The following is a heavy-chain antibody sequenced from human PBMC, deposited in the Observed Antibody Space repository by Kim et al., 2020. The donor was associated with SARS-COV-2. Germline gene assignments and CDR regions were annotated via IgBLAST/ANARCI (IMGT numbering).Heavy chain of an antibody. D-gene: IGHD3-10*01. Sequence: GGSLRLSCAASGFTFSDYYMSWIRQAPGKGLEWVSYISSSSSYTNYADSVKGRFTISRDNAKNSLYLQMNSLRAEDTAVYYCARASGPDYYYYGMDVWGQGATVTVSS. CDR1: GFTFSDYY. J-gene: IGHJ6*02. CDR2: ISSSSSYT. V-gene: IGHV3-11*05. CDR3: ARASGPDYYYYGMDV.